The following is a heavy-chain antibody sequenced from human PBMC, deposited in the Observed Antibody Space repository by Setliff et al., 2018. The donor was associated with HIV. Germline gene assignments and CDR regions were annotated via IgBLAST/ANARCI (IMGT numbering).Heavy chain of an antibody. CDR3: ARDEALGGFLEWIPLDL. J-gene: IGHJ5*02. CDR1: GITVSGIY. D-gene: IGHD3-3*01. V-gene: IGHV3-66*02. CDR2: INGGTTT. Sequence: GSLRLSCVASGITVSGIYMTWVRQAPGKGLEWVSVINGGTTTYYADSVKGRFTISRDNSKNTLYLQMNSLRVEDTAMYYCARDEALGGFLEWIPLDLWGQGTLVTVSS.